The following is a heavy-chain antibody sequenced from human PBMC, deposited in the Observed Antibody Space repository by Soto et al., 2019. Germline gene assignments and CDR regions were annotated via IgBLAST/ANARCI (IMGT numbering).Heavy chain of an antibody. CDR1: GYTFKNYD. D-gene: IGHD2-15*01. CDR2: MNPNSGNT. Sequence: QVQLVQSGAEVKRPGASVMVSCRATGYTFKNYDINWVRQATGQGLEWMGRMNPNSGNTGYAQKFQGRVTMTRNTSIRTAYLGLSSLRSEDTAVYYCARAPVYGGNGWLDPWGQGTLVTVSS. CDR3: ARAPVYGGNGWLDP. J-gene: IGHJ5*02. V-gene: IGHV1-8*01.